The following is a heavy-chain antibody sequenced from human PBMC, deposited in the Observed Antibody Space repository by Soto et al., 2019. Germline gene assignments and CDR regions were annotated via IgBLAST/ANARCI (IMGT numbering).Heavy chain of an antibody. J-gene: IGHJ4*02. V-gene: IGHV4-59*01. CDR2: IYYSGN. Sequence: SETLSLTCNVSGGSISNFHLSWIRQPPGKGLEWIGYIYYSGNYYNPSLTSRVSMSLDKSKNQFSLHLKSVTAADTALYFCALGGYNYGRPFDFRGPGPRVTLSS. CDR1: GGSISNFH. D-gene: IGHD5-18*01. CDR3: ALGGYNYGRPFDF.